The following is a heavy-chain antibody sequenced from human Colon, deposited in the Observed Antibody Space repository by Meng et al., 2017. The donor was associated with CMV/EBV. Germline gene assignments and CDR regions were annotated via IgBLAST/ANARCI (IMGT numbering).Heavy chain of an antibody. D-gene: IGHD3-3*01. CDR1: GASIRSSDYY. J-gene: IGHJ5*02. V-gene: IGHV4-39*07. CDR3: ARVFPPIFGIVKNSFNWFDP. CDR2: IYYSGTT. Sequence: GSLRLSCSVSGASIRSSDYYWGWIRQPPGKGLEWIGNIYYSGTTSYNPSLKSRVTVSMDTFNNQFSLSLEFVTAADTAVYYCARVFPPIFGIVKNSFNWFDPWGQGMLVTVSS.